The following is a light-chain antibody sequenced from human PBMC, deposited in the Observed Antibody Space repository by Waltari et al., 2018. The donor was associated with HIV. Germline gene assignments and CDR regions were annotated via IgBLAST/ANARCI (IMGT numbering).Light chain of an antibody. J-gene: IGKJ2*01. V-gene: IGKV1-33*01. CDR3: QPYDNLPMYT. Sequence: DIQMTQSPSSLSASVGDRVTITCEASQDISNCLNWYQQKPGKAPKLLIYDASNLETWVPSRFSGSGSGTDFTFTISSLQPEDIATYYCQPYDNLPMYTFGQGTKLEIK. CDR1: QDISNC. CDR2: DAS.